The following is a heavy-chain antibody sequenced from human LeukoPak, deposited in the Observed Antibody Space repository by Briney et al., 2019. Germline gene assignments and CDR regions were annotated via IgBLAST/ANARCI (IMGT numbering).Heavy chain of an antibody. Sequence: ASVKVSCKASGYTFTNYYMHWVRQAPGQGLEWMGIINPSGGSTIYAQKFQGRVTMTEDTSTDTAYMELSSLRSEDTAVYYCATGTAGSGWSPDYWGQGTLVTVSS. D-gene: IGHD6-19*01. CDR3: ATGTAGSGWSPDY. J-gene: IGHJ4*02. CDR1: GYTFTNYY. CDR2: INPSGGST. V-gene: IGHV1-46*01.